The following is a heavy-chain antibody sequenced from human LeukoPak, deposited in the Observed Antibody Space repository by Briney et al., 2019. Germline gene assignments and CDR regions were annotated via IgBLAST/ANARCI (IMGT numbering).Heavy chain of an antibody. V-gene: IGHV4-59*08. J-gene: IGHJ4*02. CDR2: IYYSGST. Sequence: SEALSLTCTVSGGSISSYYWSWIRQPPGKGLEWIGYIYYSGSTNYNPSLKSRVTISVDTSKNQFSLKLSSVTAADTAVYYCARRGRDGYKNFDYWGQGTLVTVSS. CDR3: ARRGRDGYKNFDY. CDR1: GGSISSYY. D-gene: IGHD5-24*01.